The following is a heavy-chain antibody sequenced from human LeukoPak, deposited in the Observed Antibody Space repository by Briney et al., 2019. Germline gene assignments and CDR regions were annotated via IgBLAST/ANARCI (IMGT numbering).Heavy chain of an antibody. D-gene: IGHD2-2*01. J-gene: IGHJ6*02. CDR2: ISAYNGNT. V-gene: IGHV1-18*01. CDR1: GYTFTSYG. CDR3: AREDIVVVPAAMRAYYYGMDV. Sequence: ASVKVSCKASGYTFTSYGISEVRQAPGQGLEWMGWISAYNGNTNYARKLQGRVTMTTDTSTSTAYMELRSLRSDDTAVYYCAREDIVVVPAAMRAYYYGMDVWGQGTPVTVSS.